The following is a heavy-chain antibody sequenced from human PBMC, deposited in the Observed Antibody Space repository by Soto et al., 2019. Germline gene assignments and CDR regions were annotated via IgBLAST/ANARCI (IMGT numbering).Heavy chain of an antibody. CDR2: ISYDGSNK. CDR3: ARGSIAARLLPRVSYEDY. Sequence: QVQLVESGGGVVQPGRSLRLSCAASGFTFSSYAMHWVRQAPGKGLEWVAVISYDGSNKYYADSVKGRFTISRDNSKNTLYLQMNSLRAEDTAVYYCARGSIAARLLPRVSYEDYWGREPWSPSPQ. V-gene: IGHV3-30-3*01. D-gene: IGHD6-6*01. J-gene: IGHJ4*02. CDR1: GFTFSSYA.